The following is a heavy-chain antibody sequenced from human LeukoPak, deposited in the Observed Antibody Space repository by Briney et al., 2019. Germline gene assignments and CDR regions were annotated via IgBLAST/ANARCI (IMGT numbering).Heavy chain of an antibody. Sequence: PGGSLRLSCAASGFTFSSYWMHWVRQAPGKGLEWVANIKQDGSEKYYVDSVKGRFTISRDNAKNSLYLQMNSLRAEDTAVYYCARASLGYCSSTSCYVFDYWGQGTLVTVSS. CDR1: GFTFSSYW. CDR3: ARASLGYCSSTSCYVFDY. CDR2: IKQDGSEK. J-gene: IGHJ4*02. V-gene: IGHV3-7*01. D-gene: IGHD2-2*01.